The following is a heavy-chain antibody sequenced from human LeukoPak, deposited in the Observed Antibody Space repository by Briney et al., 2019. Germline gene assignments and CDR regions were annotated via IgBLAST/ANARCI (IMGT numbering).Heavy chain of an antibody. D-gene: IGHD6-19*01. CDR2: ISWNSGSI. CDR3: AKDRILEWLVPGSYKDFDY. Sequence: GRSLRLSCAASGFTFDDYAMHWVRHAPGKGLEWVSGISWNSGSIGYADSVKGRFTISRDNSKNTLYLQMNSLRAEDTAVYYCAKDRILEWLVPGSYKDFDYWGQGTLVTVSS. V-gene: IGHV3-9*01. CDR1: GFTFDDYA. J-gene: IGHJ4*02.